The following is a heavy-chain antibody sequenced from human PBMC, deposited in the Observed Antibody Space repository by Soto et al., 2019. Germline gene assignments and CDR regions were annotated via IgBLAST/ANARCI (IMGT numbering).Heavy chain of an antibody. D-gene: IGHD3-10*01. CDR1: GGSFSGYY. CDR3: ARAQSIRGVIIVPYYFDY. Sequence: PSETLSLTCAVYGGSFSGYYWSWIRQPPGRGLEWIGEINHSGSTNYNPSLKSRVTISVDTSKNQFSLKLSSVTAADTAVYYCARAQSIRGVIIVPYYFDYWRQGTLVTVS. J-gene: IGHJ4*02. CDR2: INHSGST. V-gene: IGHV4-34*01.